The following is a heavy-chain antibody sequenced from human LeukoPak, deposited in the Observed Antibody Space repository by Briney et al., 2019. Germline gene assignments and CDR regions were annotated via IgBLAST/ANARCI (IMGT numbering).Heavy chain of an antibody. Sequence: PGGSLRLSYAASGFTFSSYSMNWVRQAPGKGLEWVSSISSSSSYIYYADSVKGRFTISRDNAKNSLYLQMNSLRAEDTAVYYCARGEYYYGSGSYPAEYFQHWGQGTLVTVSS. CDR3: ARGEYYYGSGSYPAEYFQH. D-gene: IGHD3-10*01. V-gene: IGHV3-21*01. J-gene: IGHJ1*01. CDR2: ISSSSSYI. CDR1: GFTFSSYS.